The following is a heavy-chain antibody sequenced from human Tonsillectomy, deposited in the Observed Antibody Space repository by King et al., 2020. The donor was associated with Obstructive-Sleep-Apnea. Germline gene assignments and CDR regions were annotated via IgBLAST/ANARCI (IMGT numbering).Heavy chain of an antibody. CDR1: GYSFSDYG. CDR2: INAYNGHI. D-gene: IGHD4-23*01. CDR3: ARVPHPTADNDYGGPGFIDF. J-gene: IGHJ4*02. Sequence: QLVQSGAEVKQPGASVKVSCKASGYSFSDYGVAWVRQAPGQGLQWMGGINAYNGHINYAQSLQGRVTMTSDISTSTTDMELRSLTSDDTAVYYCARVPHPTADNDYGGPGFIDFWGQGTLVTVSS. V-gene: IGHV1-18*01.